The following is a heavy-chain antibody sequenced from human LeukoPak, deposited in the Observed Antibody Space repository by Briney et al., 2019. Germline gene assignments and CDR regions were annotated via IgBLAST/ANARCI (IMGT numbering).Heavy chain of an antibody. Sequence: PGGSLRLSCAASGFTFSSYWMHWVRQAPGKGLVWVSRINSDGSTTTYADSVKGRFTISRDNAKDTLYLQMTSLRAEDTAVYYCARATYYYDSSGYRAIYYCDYWGQGTLVTVSS. CDR3: ARATYYYDSSGYRAIYYCDY. CDR2: INSDGSTT. J-gene: IGHJ4*02. CDR1: GFTFSSYW. D-gene: IGHD3-22*01. V-gene: IGHV3-74*01.